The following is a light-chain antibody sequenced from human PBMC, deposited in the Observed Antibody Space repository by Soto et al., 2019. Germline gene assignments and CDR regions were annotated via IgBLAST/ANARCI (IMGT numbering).Light chain of an antibody. Sequence: DIQMTQSPSSLSASVGDRVTITCRASQGLNNYLAWYQQKPGKVPKLLIYAASTLQSGVPSRFSGSGSATDFTLTISSLQPADVALYYCQKYNSAPWTFGQGTKVEIK. V-gene: IGKV1-27*01. CDR1: QGLNNY. J-gene: IGKJ1*01. CDR2: AAS. CDR3: QKYNSAPWT.